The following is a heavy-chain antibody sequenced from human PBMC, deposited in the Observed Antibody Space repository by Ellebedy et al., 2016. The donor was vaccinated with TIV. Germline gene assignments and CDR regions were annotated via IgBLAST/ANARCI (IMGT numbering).Heavy chain of an antibody. CDR3: ARLDAIIDVKSLDY. CDR2: IRQDATEK. Sequence: GGSLRLSCTVSGGSISGHFWSWIRQSPGKGLEWVANIRQDATEKYYVDSVKGRFTISRDNAKNSLYLQMNSLRAEDTAVYYCARLDAIIDVKSLDYWGQGTLVTVSS. J-gene: IGHJ4*02. V-gene: IGHV3-7*03. CDR1: GGSISGHF. D-gene: IGHD3-10*01.